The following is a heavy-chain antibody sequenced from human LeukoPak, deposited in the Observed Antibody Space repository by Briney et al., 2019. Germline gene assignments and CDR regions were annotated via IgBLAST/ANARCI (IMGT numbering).Heavy chain of an antibody. D-gene: IGHD3-22*01. V-gene: IGHV3-23*01. Sequence: AGGSLRLSCAASGFTFGSYPMIWVRQAPGKGLEWVSAISGSGGSTYYADSVKGRFTISRDNSKNTLYLQMNSLRAEDTAVYYCAKGTYYDSSGYSDYWGQGTLVTVSS. CDR1: GFTFGSYP. J-gene: IGHJ4*02. CDR2: ISGSGGST. CDR3: AKGTYYDSSGYSDY.